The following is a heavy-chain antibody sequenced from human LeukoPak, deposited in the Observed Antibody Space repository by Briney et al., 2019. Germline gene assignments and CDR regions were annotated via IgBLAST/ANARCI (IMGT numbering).Heavy chain of an antibody. D-gene: IGHD3-16*01. CDR3: ARRVSVGEPYDY. CDR1: GFTFSAYW. J-gene: IGHJ4*02. V-gene: IGHV3-7*01. Sequence: GGSLRLSCAASGFTFSAYWLNWVRQAPGKGLEWVANIKPDGTEQYYVDSVKGRFTISRDNAKNSLYLQMNSLRAEDTAVYYCARRVSVGEPYDYWGQGTLVTVSS. CDR2: IKPDGTEQ.